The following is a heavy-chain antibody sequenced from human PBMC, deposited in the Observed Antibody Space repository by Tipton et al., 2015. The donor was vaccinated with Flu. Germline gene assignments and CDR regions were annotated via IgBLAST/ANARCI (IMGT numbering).Heavy chain of an antibody. D-gene: IGHD3-9*01. CDR2: MNFIGTT. V-gene: IGHV4-39*01. CDR3: VRHFDWDFHYYGMDL. J-gene: IGHJ6*02. Sequence: LRLSCTVSGGGIGTTTYYWGWIRRPPGKGLEWIQSMNFIGTTYYNPSLKSRVTMSVDTFENQISLTLTSVTAADTAVYYCVRHFDWDFHYYGMDLWGQGTTVTVAS. CDR1: GGGIGTTTYY.